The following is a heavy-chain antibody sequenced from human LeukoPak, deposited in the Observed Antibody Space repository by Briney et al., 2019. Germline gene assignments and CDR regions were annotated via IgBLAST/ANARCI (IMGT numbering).Heavy chain of an antibody. CDR3: AELGITVIGGV. Sequence: PGGSLRLSCAASGFSFSNYMSWVRQAPGKGLEWISYISSSGSTIYYADSVKGRFTISRDNAKNSLYLQMNSLRAEDTAVYYCAELGITVIGGVWGKGTTVTISS. CDR1: GFSFSNY. CDR2: ISSSGSTI. J-gene: IGHJ6*04. D-gene: IGHD3-10*02. V-gene: IGHV3-11*04.